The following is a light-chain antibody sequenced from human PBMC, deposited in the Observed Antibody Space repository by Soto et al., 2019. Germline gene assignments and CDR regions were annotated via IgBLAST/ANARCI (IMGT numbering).Light chain of an antibody. CDR3: QKYNPVPRT. V-gene: IGKV1-27*01. J-gene: IGKJ1*01. Sequence: DIQMTQSPSSLSASVGDRVTITCRASQGISHFLAWYQQKPGKVPKLLIYAASILRSGAPPRFSGRGSGTDFSLTISNLQAEDVATYYCQKYNPVPRTFGQGNTVEI. CDR1: QGISHF. CDR2: AAS.